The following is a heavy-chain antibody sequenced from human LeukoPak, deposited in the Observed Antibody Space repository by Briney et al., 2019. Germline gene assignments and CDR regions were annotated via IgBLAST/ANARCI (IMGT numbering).Heavy chain of an antibody. J-gene: IGHJ4*02. D-gene: IGHD3-10*01. CDR2: INSDGSST. V-gene: IGHV3-74*01. CDR1: GFTFSSYW. CDR3: ASGSAGELLFVAYY. Sequence: QPGGSLRLSCAASGFTFSSYWMHWVRQAPGKGLVWVSRINSDGSSTSYADSVKGRFTISRDNAKNTLYLQMNSLRAEDTAVYYCASGSAGELLFVAYYWGQGTLVTVSS.